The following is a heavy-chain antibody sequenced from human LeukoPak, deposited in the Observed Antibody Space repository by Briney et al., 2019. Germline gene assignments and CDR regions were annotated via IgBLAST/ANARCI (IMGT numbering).Heavy chain of an antibody. D-gene: IGHD1-1*01. CDR3: ARDVSWGTSYFDY. CDR2: INWNGGST. CDR1: GFTFDDHG. Sequence: GGSLRLSCIASGFTFDDHGMSWVRQAPWKGLEWVSNINWNGGSTGYVDSVKGRFTISRDNGKNSLYLQMNSLRVEDTAFYYCARDVSWGTSYFDYWGQGILVTVSS. V-gene: IGHV3-20*04. J-gene: IGHJ4*02.